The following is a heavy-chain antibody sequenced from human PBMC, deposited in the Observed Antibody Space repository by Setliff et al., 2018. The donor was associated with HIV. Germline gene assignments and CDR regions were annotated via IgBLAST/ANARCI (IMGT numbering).Heavy chain of an antibody. Sequence: ASVKVSCKASGYTFTGYYIHWVRQAPGQGLEWMGWIIPNGDDTNYAQKFQGRVTMTRDTSISTAYMEMSRLRSDDTAIYYCARAAGDWNTFDIWGQGTMVTVSS. D-gene: IGHD1-1*01. J-gene: IGHJ3*02. CDR2: IIPNGDDT. CDR1: GYTFTGYY. V-gene: IGHV1-2*02. CDR3: ARAAGDWNTFDI.